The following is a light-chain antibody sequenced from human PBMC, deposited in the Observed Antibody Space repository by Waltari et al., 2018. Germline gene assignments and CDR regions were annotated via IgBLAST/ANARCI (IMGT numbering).Light chain of an antibody. CDR2: GAS. CDR3: QQYGSSPLT. Sequence: EIVLTPSPGTLSLSPGVRATLSCRASQGFSSRLLAWYQQKPGQAPRLHIYGASSRATGIPDRFSGSGSGTDFTLTISRLEPEDFAVYHCQQYGSSPLTFGGGTKVEIK. J-gene: IGKJ4*01. CDR1: QGFSSRL. V-gene: IGKV3-20*01.